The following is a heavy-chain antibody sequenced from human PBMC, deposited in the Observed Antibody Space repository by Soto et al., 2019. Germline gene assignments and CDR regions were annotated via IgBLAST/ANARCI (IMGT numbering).Heavy chain of an antibody. CDR3: ARDRKQLVPGWFDP. V-gene: IGHV4-31*02. Sequence: PSETLSLTWTVSGGSISSGGYYWSWIRQHPGKGLEWIGYIYYSGSTYYNPSLKSRVTISVDTSKNQFSLKLSSVTAADTAVYYCARDRKQLVPGWFDPWGQGTLVTVSS. J-gene: IGHJ5*02. CDR2: IYYSGST. D-gene: IGHD6-13*01. CDR1: GGSISSGGYY.